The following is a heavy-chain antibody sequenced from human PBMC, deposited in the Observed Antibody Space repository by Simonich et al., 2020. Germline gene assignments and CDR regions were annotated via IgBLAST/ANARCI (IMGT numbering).Heavy chain of an antibody. J-gene: IGHJ6*03. CDR1: GYTFTGCY. CDR2: IKPNRGGT. D-gene: IGHD6-6*01. V-gene: IGHV1-2*02. CDR3: ARDRAARYYYYYYMDV. Sequence: QVQLVQSGAEVKKPGASVKVSCKASGYTFTGCYMHWVRQAPGQGLEWKGWIKPNRGGTTYAQKFQGRVTMTRETSISTAYMELSRLRSDDTAVYYCARDRAARYYYYYYMDVWGKGTTVTVSS.